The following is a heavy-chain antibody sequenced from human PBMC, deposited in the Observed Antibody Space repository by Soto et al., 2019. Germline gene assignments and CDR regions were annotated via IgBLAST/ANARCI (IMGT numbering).Heavy chain of an antibody. V-gene: IGHV4-4*02. J-gene: IGHJ6*02. D-gene: IGHD2-2*01. CDR3: ARDRIVVVPAAMKPYYYYGMDV. CDR1: GGSISSSNW. Sequence: QVQLQESGPGLVKPSGTLSLTCAVSGGSISSSNWWSWVRQPPGKGLEWIGESYHSGSTNYNPSLKSRVTISVDKSKNQFSLKLSSVTAADTAVYYCARDRIVVVPAAMKPYYYYGMDVWGQGTTVTVSS. CDR2: SYHSGST.